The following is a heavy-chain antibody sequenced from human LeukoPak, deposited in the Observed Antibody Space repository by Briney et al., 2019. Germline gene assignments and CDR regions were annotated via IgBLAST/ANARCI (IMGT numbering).Heavy chain of an antibody. D-gene: IGHD6-13*01. J-gene: IGHJ6*04. CDR3: TWSSSRNYYYGMDV. V-gene: IGHV4-34*01. Sequence: SETLSLTCAVYGGSFSGYYWSWIRQPPGKGLEWIGEINHSGSTNYNPSLKSRVTISVDTSKNQFSLKLSSVTAADTAVYYCTWSSSRNYYYGMDVWGKGTTATVSS. CDR2: INHSGST. CDR1: GGSFSGYY.